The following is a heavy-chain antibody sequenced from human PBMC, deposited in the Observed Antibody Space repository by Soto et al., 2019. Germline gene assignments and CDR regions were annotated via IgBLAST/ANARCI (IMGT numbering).Heavy chain of an antibody. CDR2: IKSKTDGGTA. Sequence: EVQLVEPGGGLVKPGGSLRLSCAASGFTFDNAWMSWVRQAPGKGLEWVGRIKSKTDGGTADYAAPMKGRFTISRDDSQHTLFLQMNSLKTENTAVYSWTTARGHMYDFDYWGRGTLVPLSS. V-gene: IGHV3-15*01. J-gene: IGHJ4*02. D-gene: IGHD2-8*01. CDR1: GFTFDNAW. CDR3: TTARGHMYDFDY.